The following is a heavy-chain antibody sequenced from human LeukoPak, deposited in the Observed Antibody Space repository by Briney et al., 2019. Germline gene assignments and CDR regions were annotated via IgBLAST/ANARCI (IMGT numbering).Heavy chain of an antibody. CDR2: ISGTSAYI. Sequence: GGSLRLSCAASGFTFSSYGMNWVRQAPGKGLEWVSSISGTSAYIYYADSVRGRFTISRDNAKNSPYLQMNSLRAEDTAVYFCARKLTGSFDIWGQGTMVTVSS. J-gene: IGHJ3*02. V-gene: IGHV3-21*01. D-gene: IGHD7-27*01. CDR3: ARKLTGSFDI. CDR1: GFTFSSYG.